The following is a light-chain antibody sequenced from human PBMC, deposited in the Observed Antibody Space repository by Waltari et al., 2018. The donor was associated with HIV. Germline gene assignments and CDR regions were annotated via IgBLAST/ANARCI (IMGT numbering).Light chain of an antibody. CDR2: KAS. V-gene: IGKV1-5*03. J-gene: IGKJ1*01. CDR3: HQYNSYSWT. Sequence: DIQMTQSPSTLSASVGDRVTITCRASQGISSWLAWYQQKPGKAPKLLIYKASRLENGVPSRFTGSGSGTEFTLTISRLQPDDFATYYCHQYNSYSWTFGQGTTVEIK. CDR1: QGISSW.